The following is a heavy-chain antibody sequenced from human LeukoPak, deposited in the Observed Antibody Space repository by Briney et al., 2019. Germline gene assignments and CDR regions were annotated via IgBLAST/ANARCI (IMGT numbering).Heavy chain of an antibody. V-gene: IGHV3-21*01. Sequence: PGGSLRLSCAASGFTFSSYSMNWVRQAPGKGLEWVSSISSSSSYIYYADSVKGRFTISRDNAKNSLYLQMKSLRAEDTAVYYCARGPYCSSTSCYRKIFDWFDPWGQGTLVTVSS. J-gene: IGHJ5*02. D-gene: IGHD2-2*02. CDR2: ISSSSSYI. CDR1: GFTFSSYS. CDR3: ARGPYCSSTSCYRKIFDWFDP.